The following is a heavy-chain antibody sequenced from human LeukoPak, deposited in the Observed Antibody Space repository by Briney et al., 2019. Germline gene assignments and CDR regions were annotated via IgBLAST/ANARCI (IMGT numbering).Heavy chain of an antibody. CDR2: IWYDGSNK. D-gene: IGHD6-6*01. CDR1: GFTFSSYG. V-gene: IGHV3-33*01. Sequence: PGRSLRLSCAASGFTFSSYGMHWVRQAPGKGLEWVAVIWYDGSNKYYADSVKGRFTISRDNSKNTLYLQMNSLRAEDTAVYYCARDVGAAQPNWFDPWGQGTLVTVSS. J-gene: IGHJ5*02. CDR3: ARDVGAAQPNWFDP.